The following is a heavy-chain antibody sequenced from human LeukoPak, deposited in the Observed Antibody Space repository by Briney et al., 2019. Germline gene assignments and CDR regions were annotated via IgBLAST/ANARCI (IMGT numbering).Heavy chain of an antibody. V-gene: IGHV4-59*01. CDR3: AREGYSSGWLFDP. J-gene: IGHJ5*02. CDR1: GGSISSYY. CDR2: IYYSGST. D-gene: IGHD6-19*01. Sequence: SETLSLTCTVSGGSISSYYWSWIRQPPGKGLEWIGYIYYSGSTNYNPSLKSRVTISVDTSKNQFSLKLSSVTAADTAVYYCAREGYSSGWLFDPWGQGTLVTVSS.